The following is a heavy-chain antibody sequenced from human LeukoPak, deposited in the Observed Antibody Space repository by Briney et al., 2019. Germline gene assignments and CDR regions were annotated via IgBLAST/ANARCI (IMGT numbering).Heavy chain of an antibody. D-gene: IGHD1-26*01. CDR2: IKQDGSEK. Sequence: GGSLRLSCAASGFTFSSYWMSRVRQAPGKGLEWVANIKQDGSEKYYVDSVKGRFTISRDNAKNSLYLQMNSLRAEDTAVYYRARCIVGATLDYWGQGTLVTVSS. CDR3: ARCIVGATLDY. J-gene: IGHJ4*02. CDR1: GFTFSSYW. V-gene: IGHV3-7*03.